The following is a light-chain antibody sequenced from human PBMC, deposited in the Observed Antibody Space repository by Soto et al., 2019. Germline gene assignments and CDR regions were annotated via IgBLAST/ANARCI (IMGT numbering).Light chain of an antibody. J-gene: IGKJ1*01. CDR2: GAS. V-gene: IGKV3-20*01. Sequence: EIVLTHSPATLSLSPWEIATLSCWASQSVSSSYLAWYQQKPGQAPRLLIYGASSRATGIPDRFSGSGSGTDFTLTISRLEPEDFAVYYCQQYGSSPTFGHGTKVDIK. CDR1: QSVSSSY. CDR3: QQYGSSPT.